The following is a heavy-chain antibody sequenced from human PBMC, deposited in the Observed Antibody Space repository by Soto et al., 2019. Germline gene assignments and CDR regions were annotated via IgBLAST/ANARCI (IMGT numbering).Heavy chain of an antibody. CDR1: GDSVSSNSAA. CDR3: ARELELPGDYYYGMDV. J-gene: IGHJ6*02. V-gene: IGHV6-1*01. D-gene: IGHD1-7*01. CDR2: TYYRSKWYN. Sequence: PSQTLSLTCAISGDSVSSNSAAWNWIRQSPSRGLEWLGRTYYRSKWYNDYAVSVKSRITINPDTFKNQFSLQLNSVTPEDTAVYYCARELELPGDYYYGMDVWGQGTTVTVSS.